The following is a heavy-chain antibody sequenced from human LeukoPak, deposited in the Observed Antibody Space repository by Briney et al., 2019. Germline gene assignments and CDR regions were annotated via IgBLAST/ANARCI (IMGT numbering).Heavy chain of an antibody. V-gene: IGHV3-48*04. CDR3: ARSIAVAGTAFDI. CDR1: GFTFSSYS. CDR2: ISSSGNTI. D-gene: IGHD6-19*01. Sequence: GGSLRLSCAASGFTFSSYSMNWVRQAPGKGLEWVSYISSSGNTIYYADSVKGRFTISRDNAKNSLYLQMNSLRAEDTAVYYCARSIAVAGTAFDIWGQGTMVTVSS. J-gene: IGHJ3*02.